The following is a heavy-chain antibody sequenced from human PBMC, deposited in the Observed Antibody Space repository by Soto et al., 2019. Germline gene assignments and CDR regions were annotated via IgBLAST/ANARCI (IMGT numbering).Heavy chain of an antibody. Sequence: GESLKISCNGSGYTFTNYWIGWVRQMPGKGLEWMGIIYPGDSDTKYNPSFQGQVTISADKSITTTYLRWTSLKASDTAIYYCAASIFYYGMDVWGQGTTVTVSS. V-gene: IGHV5-51*01. CDR3: AASIFYYGMDV. J-gene: IGHJ6*02. CDR2: IYPGDSDT. CDR1: GYTFTNYW.